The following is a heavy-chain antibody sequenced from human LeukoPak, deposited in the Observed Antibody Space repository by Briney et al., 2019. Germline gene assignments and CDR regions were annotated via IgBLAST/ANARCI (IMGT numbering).Heavy chain of an antibody. CDR3: ARGAYCSGGRCPGAFDT. CDR1: GFTFSNYA. J-gene: IGHJ3*02. V-gene: IGHV3-33*01. CDR2: IWYDGSNK. Sequence: PGRSLRLSCAASGFTFSNYAMYWVRQAPGKGLEWVAVIWYDGSNKYYADSVKGRFTISRDNSKNTLYLQMNSLRAEDTAVYYCARGAYCSGGRCPGAFDTWGQGTMVTVSS. D-gene: IGHD2-15*01.